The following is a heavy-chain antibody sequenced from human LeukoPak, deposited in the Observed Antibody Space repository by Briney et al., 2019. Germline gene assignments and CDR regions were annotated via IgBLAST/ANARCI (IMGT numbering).Heavy chain of an antibody. CDR1: GFTFSSYW. CDR2: INSDGSST. CDR3: ARDLITFGGVIAPFDY. D-gene: IGHD3-16*02. J-gene: IGHJ4*02. Sequence: SGGSLRLSCAASGFTFSSYWMHWVRQAPGEGLVWVSRINSDGSSTSYADSVKGRFTISRDNAKNTLYLQMNSLRAEDTAVYYCARDLITFGGVIAPFDYWGQGTLVTVS. V-gene: IGHV3-74*01.